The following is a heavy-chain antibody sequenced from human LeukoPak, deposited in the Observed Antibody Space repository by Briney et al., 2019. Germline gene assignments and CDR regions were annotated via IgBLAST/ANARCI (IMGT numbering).Heavy chain of an antibody. CDR1: GGSISSYY. J-gene: IGHJ5*02. CDR2: IYTSGST. Sequence: PSETLSLTCTVSGGSISSYYWSWIRQPAGKGLEWIGRIYTSGSTNYNPSLKSRVTMSVDTSKNQFSLKLSSVAAADTAVYYCARLKDTYYDFWSGYSWFDPWGQGTLVTVSS. D-gene: IGHD3-3*01. V-gene: IGHV4-4*07. CDR3: ARLKDTYYDFWSGYSWFDP.